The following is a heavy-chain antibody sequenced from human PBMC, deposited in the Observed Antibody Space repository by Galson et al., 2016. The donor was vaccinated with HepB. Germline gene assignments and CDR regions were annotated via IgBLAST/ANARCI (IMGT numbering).Heavy chain of an antibody. CDR1: GLTFGSYA. CDR2: ISYDGSNK. J-gene: IGHJ4*02. Sequence: SLRLSCAASGLTFGSYAMHWVRQAPGKGLEWVAVISYDGSNKYYADSVKGRFTISRDNSKNTLYLQMNSLRAEDTAVYYCARDADIVKVPAAIRADYWGQGTLVTVSS. CDR3: ARDADIVKVPAAIRADY. D-gene: IGHD2-2*02. V-gene: IGHV3-30*04.